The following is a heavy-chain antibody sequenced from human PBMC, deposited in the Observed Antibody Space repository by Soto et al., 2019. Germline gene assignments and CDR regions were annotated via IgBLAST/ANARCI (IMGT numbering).Heavy chain of an antibody. J-gene: IGHJ6*02. CDR2: IYYSGST. D-gene: IGHD2-2*01. V-gene: IGHV4-30-4*01. CDR1: GGSISSGDYY. CDR3: ARDHIVVVPAAIAYYYYGMDV. Sequence: QVQLQESGPGLVKPSQTLSLTCTVSGGSISSGDYYWSWIRQPPGKGLEWIGYIYYSGSTYYNPSLKSRVTISVDTSKNQFSLKLSSVTAADTAVYYCARDHIVVVPAAIAYYYYGMDVWGQGTTVTVSS.